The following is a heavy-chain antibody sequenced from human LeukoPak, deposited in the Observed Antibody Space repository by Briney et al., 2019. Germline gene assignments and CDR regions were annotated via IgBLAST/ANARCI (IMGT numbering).Heavy chain of an antibody. CDR3: ATVAGGTYHFDL. D-gene: IGHD1-26*01. V-gene: IGHV3-53*01. CDR1: GFTVNSHY. Sequence: TGGSLRLSCAASGFTVNSHYMSWVRQAPGKGLEWVSIIYDGGTTSYEDSVKGRFTISRDNSNNILYLQMSSLRAEDTAVYYCATVAGGTYHFDLWGQGALVTLSS. CDR2: IYDGGTT. J-gene: IGHJ4*02.